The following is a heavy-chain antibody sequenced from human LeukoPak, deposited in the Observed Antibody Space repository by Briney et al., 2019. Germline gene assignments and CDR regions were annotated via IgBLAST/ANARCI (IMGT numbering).Heavy chain of an antibody. J-gene: IGHJ4*02. V-gene: IGHV3-48*01. Sequence: GGSLRLSCAVSGFTFSRYSMNWVRQAPVKGLEWVSYISSSSSTMYYADSVKGRFTISRDNAKNSLYLQMNTLRAEDTAVYYCARSSGWLFDYWGQGTLVTVSS. CDR2: ISSSSSTM. CDR1: GFTFSRYS. CDR3: ARSSGWLFDY. D-gene: IGHD6-19*01.